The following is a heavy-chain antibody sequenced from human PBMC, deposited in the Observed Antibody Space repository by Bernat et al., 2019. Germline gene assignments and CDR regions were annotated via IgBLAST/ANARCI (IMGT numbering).Heavy chain of an antibody. CDR3: ARARLEMATIFDY. CDR2: IYYSGST. D-gene: IGHD5-24*01. CDR1: GGSISSGGYY. Sequence: QVQLQESGPGLVKPSQTLSLTCTVSGGSISSGGYYWSGIRQHPGKGLEGIGYIYYSGSTYYNPSLKSRVTISVDTSKNQFSLKLSSVTAADTAVYYCARARLEMATIFDYWGQGTLVTVSS. V-gene: IGHV4-31*03. J-gene: IGHJ4*02.